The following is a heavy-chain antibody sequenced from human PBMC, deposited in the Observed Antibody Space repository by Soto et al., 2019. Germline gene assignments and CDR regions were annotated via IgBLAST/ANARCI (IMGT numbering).Heavy chain of an antibody. CDR1: GYIFTHYG. Sequence: QVQLVQSGTEVKEPGASVKVSCKASGYIFTHYGISWVRQAPGQGLEWMAWTSAYNDDTNYAPKVQDRVTVTTETSTGTTYMELRGLRSDDTAVYYCVRDERATCTGTDCYYFDYWGQGTLVSVSS. J-gene: IGHJ4*02. D-gene: IGHD2-2*01. CDR2: TSAYNDDT. V-gene: IGHV1-18*04. CDR3: VRDERATCTGTDCYYFDY.